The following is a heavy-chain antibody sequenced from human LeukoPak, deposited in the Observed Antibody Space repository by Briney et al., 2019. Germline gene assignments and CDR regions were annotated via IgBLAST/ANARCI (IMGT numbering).Heavy chain of an antibody. CDR3: ARLYYGSGSYYNAFDY. Sequence: GESLKISCKGSGYIFTSYWIGWVRQMPGKGLEWMGIIYPGDSDTRYSPSFQGQVTISADKSISTAYLQWSSLKASDTAMYYCARLYYGSGSYYNAFDYWGQGTLVTVSS. CDR1: GYIFTSYW. CDR2: IYPGDSDT. J-gene: IGHJ4*02. D-gene: IGHD3-10*01. V-gene: IGHV5-51*01.